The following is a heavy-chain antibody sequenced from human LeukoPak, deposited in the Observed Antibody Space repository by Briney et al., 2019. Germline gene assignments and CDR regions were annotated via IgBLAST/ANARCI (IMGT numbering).Heavy chain of an antibody. CDR3: ARDLSGIFGP. J-gene: IGHJ5*02. V-gene: IGHV6-1*01. CDR1: GDNVSGNRAA. Sequence: SQTLSLTCAISGDNVSGNRAAWNWNRQSPSRGLEWLGRTFYRSKWYSDYAVSVKSRITINPDTSKNQFSLQMNSVTPDDTAVYYCARDLSGIFGPWGQGTLVTVSS. D-gene: IGHD3-10*01. CDR2: TFYRSKWYS.